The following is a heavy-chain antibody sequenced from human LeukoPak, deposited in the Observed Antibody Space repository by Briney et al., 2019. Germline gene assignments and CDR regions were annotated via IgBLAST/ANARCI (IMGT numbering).Heavy chain of an antibody. Sequence: SQTLSLTCTVSGGSISSGDYYWSWIRQPPGKGREWIGYIYYSGTTYYNPSLKSRVTISVDTSKNQFSMKLSSVTAADTAVYYCARQTGGDAFDLWGQGTMVTVSS. J-gene: IGHJ3*01. V-gene: IGHV4-30-4*01. CDR1: GGSISSGDYY. CDR2: IYYSGTT. CDR3: ARQTGGDAFDL. D-gene: IGHD3-10*01.